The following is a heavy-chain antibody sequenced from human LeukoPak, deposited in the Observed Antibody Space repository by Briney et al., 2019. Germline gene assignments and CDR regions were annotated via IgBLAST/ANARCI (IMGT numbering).Heavy chain of an antibody. Sequence: ASVNVSCKASGYTFSSYYIHWVRQAPGQGLEWMGMINPSGGSTSFAQMFQGRVTMTRDTSTSTVYMEISTLSSEDAAMYYCARPQDSWLPDAFHIWGQGTMVTLSS. V-gene: IGHV1-46*01. CDR2: INPSGGST. J-gene: IGHJ3*02. CDR3: ARPQDSWLPDAFHI. CDR1: GYTFSSYY. D-gene: IGHD6-13*01.